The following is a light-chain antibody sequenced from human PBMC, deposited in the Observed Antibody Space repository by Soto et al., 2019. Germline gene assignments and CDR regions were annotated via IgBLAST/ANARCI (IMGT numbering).Light chain of an antibody. CDR2: GAS. Sequence: ELVMTQSPATLSVSPGETVTLSCRASESLSSFLAWYQQKPGQAPRLLIYGASTKATGVPARFSGSGSATDFTLTISGLQSEDFAVYYCQTYNDWPFAFGQGTKLEV. V-gene: IGKV3-15*01. CDR1: ESLSSF. CDR3: QTYNDWPFA. J-gene: IGKJ2*01.